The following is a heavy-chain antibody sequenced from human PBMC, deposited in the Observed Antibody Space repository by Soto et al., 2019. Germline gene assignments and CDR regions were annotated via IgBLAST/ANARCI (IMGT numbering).Heavy chain of an antibody. V-gene: IGHV3-23*01. J-gene: IGHJ6*02. Sequence: EVQLLESGGGLVQPGGSLRLSCAASGFTFSSYAMSWVRQAPGKGLEWVSGISGSGGSTYYADSVKGRFTISRDNSKNTRYLQMNSLRAEDTAVYYCAKGTRSAVAGKKGMDVWGQGTKVTVSS. CDR2: ISGSGGST. CDR3: AKGTRSAVAGKKGMDV. D-gene: IGHD6-19*01. CDR1: GFTFSSYA.